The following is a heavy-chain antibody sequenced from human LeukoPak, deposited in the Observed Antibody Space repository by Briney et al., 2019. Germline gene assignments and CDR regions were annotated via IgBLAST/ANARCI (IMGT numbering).Heavy chain of an antibody. V-gene: IGHV4-34*01. D-gene: IGHD7-27*01. CDR2: INHSGSI. CDR3: ARVFSLGRPVYYYYYGMDV. J-gene: IGHJ6*02. Sequence: SETLSLTCAVYGGSFSGYYWSWIRQPPGKGLEWIGEINHSGSINYNPSLKSRVTISVDTSKNQFSLKLSSVTAADTAVYYCARVFSLGRPVYYYYYGMDVWGQGTTVTVSS. CDR1: GGSFSGYY.